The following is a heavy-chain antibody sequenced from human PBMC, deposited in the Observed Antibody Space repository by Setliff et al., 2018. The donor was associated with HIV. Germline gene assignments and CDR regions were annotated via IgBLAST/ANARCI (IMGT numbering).Heavy chain of an antibody. CDR2: ISYDGSNK. D-gene: IGHD1-26*01. Sequence: GGSLRLSCAASGFTFTTYAMHWVRQAPGKGLEWVAVISYDGSNKYYADSVKGRFTISRDNSKNTLYLQMNNLRVEDTAVYYCARDWGWGANIAYYCDYWGQGTLVTVSS. J-gene: IGHJ4*02. V-gene: IGHV3-30*04. CDR3: ARDWGWGANIAYYCDY. CDR1: GFTFTTYA.